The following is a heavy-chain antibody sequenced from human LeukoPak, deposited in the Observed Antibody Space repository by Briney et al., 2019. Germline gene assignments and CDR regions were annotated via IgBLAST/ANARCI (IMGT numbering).Heavy chain of an antibody. CDR2: INTDGSST. CDR3: ARDYLCAFDI. CDR1: GFTFRSYG. J-gene: IGHJ3*02. V-gene: IGHV3-74*01. D-gene: IGHD5-12*01. Sequence: GGSLRLSCAASGFTFRSYGMHWVRQGPGKGLVWVSRINTDGSSTSNADSVKGRFTISRDNAKNTLYLQMNSLRAEDTAVYYCARDYLCAFDIWGQGTMVTVSS.